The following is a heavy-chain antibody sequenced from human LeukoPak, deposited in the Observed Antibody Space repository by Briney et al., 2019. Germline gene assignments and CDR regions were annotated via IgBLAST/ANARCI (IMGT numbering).Heavy chain of an antibody. D-gene: IGHD3-3*02. V-gene: IGHV3-23*01. CDR3: ARDLLISNTWYLGDY. J-gene: IGHJ4*02. CDR1: GFTFSTYA. Sequence: GESLKISCAASGFTFSTYAMNWVRQAPGKGLDWVSSISGSGGGTYYADSVKGRFTISRDNSKNTLYLQMNSLRAEDTAVYYCARDLLISNTWYLGDYWGQGTLVTVSS. CDR2: ISGSGGGT.